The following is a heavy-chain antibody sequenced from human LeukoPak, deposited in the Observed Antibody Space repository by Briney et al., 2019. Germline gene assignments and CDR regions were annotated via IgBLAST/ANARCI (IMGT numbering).Heavy chain of an antibody. Sequence: GGSLKISCKGSRYSFTSYLIACVRQTPGKGLECMGIIYSGYSGTRSSPSFQGKGTISADKFITTAYLQWSSLKASDTAIYYCAYYDTSNYHGMMDWGQGTLVTVSS. CDR3: AYYDTSNYHGMMD. V-gene: IGHV5-51*03. D-gene: IGHD3-22*01. CDR1: RYSFTSYL. J-gene: IGHJ4*02. CDR2: IYSGYSGT.